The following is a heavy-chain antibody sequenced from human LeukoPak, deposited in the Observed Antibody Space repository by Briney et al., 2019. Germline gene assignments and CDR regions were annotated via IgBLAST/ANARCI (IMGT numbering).Heavy chain of an antibody. CDR1: GYTFTSYG. CDR3: ARGRGYCGSTTCQLTDY. V-gene: IGHV1-18*01. D-gene: IGHD2-2*01. Sequence: ASVKVSCKASGYTFTSYGISWVRQAPGQGLEWMGWISAYNGDTNYAQKLQGRVTMTTDTSTSTAYMELRSLRSDDTAVYYCARGRGYCGSTTCQLTDYWGQGTLVTVSS. J-gene: IGHJ4*02. CDR2: ISAYNGDT.